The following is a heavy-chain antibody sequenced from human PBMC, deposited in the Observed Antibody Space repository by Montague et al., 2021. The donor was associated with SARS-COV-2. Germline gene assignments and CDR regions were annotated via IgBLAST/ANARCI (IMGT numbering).Heavy chain of an antibody. D-gene: IGHD2-8*01. Sequence: LRLSCEVSGGSISRSYWSWIRQPPGKGLEWIGYIYYTVSTDYNXSLXSRVTISVDTSKNQLSLKLLSVTAADTAVYFCARHMSDCSKGICHTYYYYGWDVWGQGTTVTVSS. CDR3: ARHMSDCSKGICHTYYYYGWDV. V-gene: IGHV4-59*08. CDR2: IYYTVST. CDR1: GGSISRSY. J-gene: IGHJ6*02.